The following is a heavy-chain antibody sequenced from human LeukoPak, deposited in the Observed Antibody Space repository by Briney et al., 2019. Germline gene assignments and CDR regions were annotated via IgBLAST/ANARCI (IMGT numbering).Heavy chain of an antibody. V-gene: IGHV3-13*01. Sequence: GGSLRLSCAASGFTFSSYDMHWVRQATGKGLEWVSAIGTAGDTYYPGSVKGRFTISRENAKNSLYLQMNSLRAGDTAVYYCAKAAVEMATITAFDIWGQGTMVTVSS. D-gene: IGHD5-24*01. CDR1: GFTFSSYD. CDR3: AKAAVEMATITAFDI. CDR2: IGTAGDT. J-gene: IGHJ3*02.